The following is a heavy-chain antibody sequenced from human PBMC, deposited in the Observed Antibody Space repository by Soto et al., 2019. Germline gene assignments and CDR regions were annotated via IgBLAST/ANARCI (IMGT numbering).Heavy chain of an antibody. V-gene: IGHV4-31*03. Sequence: SETLSLTCTVSGGSISSGGYYWSWIRQHPGKGLEWIGYIYYSGSTYYNPSLKSRVTISVDTSKNQFSLKLSSVTAADTAVYYCARGGHRRYSSSSSDYWGQGTLVTVSS. D-gene: IGHD6-13*01. J-gene: IGHJ4*02. CDR2: IYYSGST. CDR1: GGSISSGGYY. CDR3: ARGGHRRYSSSSSDY.